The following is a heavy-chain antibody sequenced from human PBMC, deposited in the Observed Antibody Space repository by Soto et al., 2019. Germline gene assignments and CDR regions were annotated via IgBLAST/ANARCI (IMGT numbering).Heavy chain of an antibody. CDR1: GGSIISYY. Sequence: SETLSLTCTVSGGSIISYYWSWIRQPPGKGLEWIGYIYYSGSTNYNPSLKSRVTISVDTSKNQFSLKLSSVTAADTAVYYCASLGYSSSWYLTWGQGTLVTVSS. CDR2: IYYSGST. J-gene: IGHJ5*02. V-gene: IGHV4-59*01. CDR3: ASLGYSSSWYLT. D-gene: IGHD6-13*01.